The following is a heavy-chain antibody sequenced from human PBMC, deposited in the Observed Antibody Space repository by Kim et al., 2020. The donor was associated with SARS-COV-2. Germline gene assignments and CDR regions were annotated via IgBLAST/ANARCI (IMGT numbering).Heavy chain of an antibody. V-gene: IGHV4-59*01. CDR3: ARDPQRVYGHNYYYYGMDV. Sequence: SRVTISVDTSKNQFSLKLSSVTAADTAVYYCARDPQRVYGHNYYYYGMDVWGQGTTVTVSS. J-gene: IGHJ6*02. D-gene: IGHD6-13*01.